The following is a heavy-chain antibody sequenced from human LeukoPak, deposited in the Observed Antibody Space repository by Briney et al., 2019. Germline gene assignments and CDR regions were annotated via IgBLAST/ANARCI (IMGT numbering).Heavy chain of an antibody. CDR1: GFTFSSYS. V-gene: IGHV3-48*01. Sequence: GGSLRLSCAASGFTFSSYSMNWVRQAPGKGLEWVSYISSSSSTIYYADPVKGRFTISRDNAKNSLYLQMNSLRAEDTAVYYCARDQRGYCSGGSPCAFDIWGQGTMVTVSS. CDR3: ARDQRGYCSGGSPCAFDI. D-gene: IGHD2-15*01. J-gene: IGHJ3*02. CDR2: ISSSSSTI.